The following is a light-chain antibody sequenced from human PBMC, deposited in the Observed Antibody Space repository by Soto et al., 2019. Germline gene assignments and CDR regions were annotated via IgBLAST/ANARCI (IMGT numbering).Light chain of an antibody. CDR1: QSVLYNSDNKNY. CDR2: WAS. CDR3: QQYYTTLS. V-gene: IGKV4-1*01. J-gene: IGKJ4*01. Sequence: DIVMTQSPDSLAVSLGERATINCKSSQSVLYNSDNKNYLAWYQQKAGQPPKLLIYWASTRDSGVPDRFSGSGSGADFTLNINKLQAEDVAVYYCQQYYTTLSFGGGTKVEIK.